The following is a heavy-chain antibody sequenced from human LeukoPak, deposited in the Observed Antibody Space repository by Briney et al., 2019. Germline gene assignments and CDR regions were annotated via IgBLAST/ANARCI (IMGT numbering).Heavy chain of an antibody. CDR3: ARAVAGTNALDI. CDR2: ITNDGSST. V-gene: IGHV3-74*01. Sequence: GGSLRLSCAASGLTFSSHWMHWVRQAPGKGLVWVSRITNDGSSTTYAGSVKGRFTISRDNAKNTLYLQMNSLRAEDTAVYYCARAVAGTNALDIWGQGTLVTVSS. D-gene: IGHD6-19*01. CDR1: GLTFSSHW. J-gene: IGHJ3*02.